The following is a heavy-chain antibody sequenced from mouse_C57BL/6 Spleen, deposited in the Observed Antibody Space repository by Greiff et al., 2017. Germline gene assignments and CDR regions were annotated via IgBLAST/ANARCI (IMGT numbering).Heavy chain of an antibody. D-gene: IGHD1-1*01. CDR1: GYTFTSYW. CDR3: AYYYGRSYNDAMDY. Sequence: EVQLQQPGAELVKPGASVKLSCKASGYTFTSYWMHWVKQRTEQGLEWIGRIDPEDGETKYAPKFQGKATITADTSSNTAYLQLSSLTSEDTAVYYCAYYYGRSYNDAMDYWGQGTSVTVSS. V-gene: IGHV14-2*01. J-gene: IGHJ4*01. CDR2: IDPEDGET.